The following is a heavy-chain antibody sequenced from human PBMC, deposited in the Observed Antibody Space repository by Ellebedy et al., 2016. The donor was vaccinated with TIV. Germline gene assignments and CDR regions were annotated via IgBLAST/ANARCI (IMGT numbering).Heavy chain of an antibody. CDR1: GGSVSSTRYY. CDR2: VYYSGSP. CDR3: ARDPALPRGRFDP. J-gene: IGHJ5*02. Sequence: MPSETLSLTCSVSGGSVSSTRYYWAWIRQPPGKGLEYIGSVYYSGSPYYNPSRKSRVTISVDTSKNQFSLNLSSVTAADTAVYYCARDPALPRGRFDPWGQGTLVTVSS. V-gene: IGHV4-39*07.